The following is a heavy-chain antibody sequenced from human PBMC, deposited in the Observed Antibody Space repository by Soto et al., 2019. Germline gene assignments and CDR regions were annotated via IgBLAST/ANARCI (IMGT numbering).Heavy chain of an antibody. Sequence: GESLKISCKGSGYSFTSYWISWVRQMPGKGLEWMGRIDPSDSYANYSPSFQGHVTISADKSISTAYLQWSSLKASDTAMYYCARRNSYGYYYYGMDVWGQGTTVTVSS. V-gene: IGHV5-10-1*01. CDR2: IDPSDSYA. CDR1: GYSFTSYW. J-gene: IGHJ6*02. CDR3: ARRNSYGYYYYGMDV. D-gene: IGHD5-18*01.